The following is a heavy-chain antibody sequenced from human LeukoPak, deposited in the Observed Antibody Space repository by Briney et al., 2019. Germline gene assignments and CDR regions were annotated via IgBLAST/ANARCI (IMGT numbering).Heavy chain of an antibody. CDR1: GGSVSNGNYY. Sequence: PSETLSLTCTVSGGSVSNGNYYWSWLRQPPGKALEWIGYIYYTGSTNYNPSLEGRVTISVDRSKNQFSLKLSSVTAADTAVYYCARYCSGGSCYSFYAFDIWGQGTMVTVSS. V-gene: IGHV4-61*01. CDR2: IYYTGST. CDR3: ARYCSGGSCYSFYAFDI. J-gene: IGHJ3*02. D-gene: IGHD2-15*01.